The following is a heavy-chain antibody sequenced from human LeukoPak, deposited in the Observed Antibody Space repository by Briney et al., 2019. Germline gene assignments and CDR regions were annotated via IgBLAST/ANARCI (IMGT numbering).Heavy chain of an antibody. J-gene: IGHJ4*02. V-gene: IGHV4-30-4*08. CDR3: ARDRGLTYYYDSSGYYLD. CDR1: GGSISSGDYY. CDR2: IYYSGST. Sequence: PSETLSLTCTVSGGSISSGDYYWSWIRQPPGKGLEWVGYIYYSGSTYYNPSLKSRVTISVDTSENQFSLKLSSVTAADTAVYYCARDRGLTYYYDSSGYYLDWGQGTLVTVS. D-gene: IGHD3-22*01.